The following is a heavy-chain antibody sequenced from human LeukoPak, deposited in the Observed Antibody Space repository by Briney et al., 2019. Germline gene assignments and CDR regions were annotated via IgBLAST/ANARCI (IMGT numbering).Heavy chain of an antibody. CDR1: GFTFSSYS. CDR2: ISSSSSYI. D-gene: IGHD1-26*01. Sequence: GGSLRLSCAASGFTFSSYSMNWVRQAPGKGLEWVSSISSSSSYIYYADSVKGRFTISRDNAKNSLYLQMNSLRAEDTAVYYSAREVGDSKWELHFDYWGQGTLVTVSS. J-gene: IGHJ4*02. V-gene: IGHV3-21*01. CDR3: AREVGDSKWELHFDY.